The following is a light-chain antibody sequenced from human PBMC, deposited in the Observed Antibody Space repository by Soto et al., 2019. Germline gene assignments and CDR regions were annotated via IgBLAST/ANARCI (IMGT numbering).Light chain of an antibody. CDR1: QSVSSSY. J-gene: IGKJ5*01. V-gene: IGKV3-20*01. CDR3: QQYGNSIT. Sequence: EIVLTQSPGTLSLSPGERATLSCRASQSVSSSYLAWYQQKPGQAPRLLIYGASNRATGIPDRFSGSGSGTDFTLTINRLEPEDFAVYYCQQYGNSITFGQGTRLEIK. CDR2: GAS.